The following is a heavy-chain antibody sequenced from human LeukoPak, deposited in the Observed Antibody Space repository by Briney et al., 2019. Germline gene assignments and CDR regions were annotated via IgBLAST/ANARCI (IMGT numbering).Heavy chain of an antibody. CDR1: RYSFSTYW. J-gene: IGHJ6*03. CDR2: IYPGDSDA. Sequence: GESLKISCKGSRYSFSTYWIGWVRQMPGKGLEWMGVIYPGDSDARYSPSFQGQVTISADKSISTAYLQWSSLKASDTAMYYCARRSAMVDYYYMDVWGKGTTVTVSS. V-gene: IGHV5-51*01. D-gene: IGHD5-18*01. CDR3: ARRSAMVDYYYMDV.